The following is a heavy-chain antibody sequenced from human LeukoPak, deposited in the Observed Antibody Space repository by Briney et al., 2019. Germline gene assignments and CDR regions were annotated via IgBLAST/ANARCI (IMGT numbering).Heavy chain of an antibody. CDR3: AREGFGELTDAFDI. Sequence: PSETLSLTCTVSGGSISSSNYYWSWIRQPAGKGLEWIGRIYTSGSTNCNPSLKSRVTISVDTSKNQFSLKLSSVTAADTAVYYCAREGFGELTDAFDIWGQGTMVTVSS. V-gene: IGHV4-61*02. CDR2: IYTSGST. D-gene: IGHD3-10*01. J-gene: IGHJ3*02. CDR1: GGSISSSNYY.